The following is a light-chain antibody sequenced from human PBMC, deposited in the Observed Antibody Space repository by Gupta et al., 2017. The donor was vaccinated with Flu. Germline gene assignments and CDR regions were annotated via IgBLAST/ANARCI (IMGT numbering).Light chain of an antibody. J-gene: IGLJ2*01. CDR3: TSYTSSTTLV. V-gene: IGLV2-14*01. CDR2: EVT. Sequence: QSALPKPAPVSGSPGQSSTFSCPGTSNYVGGLNYFSWYQQNPGKAPKLMVYEVTNRPSGVSNRFSGSKSGNTASLTISGLQAEDGAEYYCTSYTSSTTLVFGGGTKVTVL. CDR1: SNYVGGLNY.